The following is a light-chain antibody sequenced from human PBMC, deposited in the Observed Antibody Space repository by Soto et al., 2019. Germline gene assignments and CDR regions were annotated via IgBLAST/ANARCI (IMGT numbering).Light chain of an antibody. J-gene: IGKJ1*01. CDR2: GTS. V-gene: IGKV3-20*01. CDR3: QQYGTTPWT. CDR1: QSVSSSY. Sequence: EIVLTQSPGTLSLSPGERATLSCRASQSVSSSYLAWYQHKPGQAPRLLISGTSSRATGIPDRFSGSGAGTDFTLTISRLEPEEFAVYYCQQYGTTPWTFGQGTKVDIK.